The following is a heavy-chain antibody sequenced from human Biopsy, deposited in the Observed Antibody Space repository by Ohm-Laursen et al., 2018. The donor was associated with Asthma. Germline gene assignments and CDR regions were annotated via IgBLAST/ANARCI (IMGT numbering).Heavy chain of an antibody. Sequence: SLRLSCTASGFAFNNSSMTWVRQAPGKGLEWVSSISASGVRTFYADSVKGRVTISRDISKNTLSLQMNGLRAEDTAVYYCARAYGGNFFSGAFDIWGQGTMVTVSS. CDR3: ARAYGGNFFSGAFDI. V-gene: IGHV3-23*01. CDR1: GFAFNNSS. D-gene: IGHD4-23*01. CDR2: ISASGVRT. J-gene: IGHJ3*02.